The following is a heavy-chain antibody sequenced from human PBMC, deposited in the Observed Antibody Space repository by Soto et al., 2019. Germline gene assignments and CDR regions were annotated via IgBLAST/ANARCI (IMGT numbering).Heavy chain of an antibody. CDR3: ARNYRYTSGWYAENYFDY. D-gene: IGHD6-19*01. J-gene: IGHJ4*02. V-gene: IGHV6-1*01. Sequence: QTLSLTCAISGDSASINSAAWNWIRQSPSRGLEWLGRTYYRSKSYNDYAVSVKSRITINPDTSKNQFSLQLNSVTPEDTAVYYCARNYRYTSGWYAENYFDYWGQGTLVTVSS. CDR1: GDSASINSAA. CDR2: TYYRSKSYN.